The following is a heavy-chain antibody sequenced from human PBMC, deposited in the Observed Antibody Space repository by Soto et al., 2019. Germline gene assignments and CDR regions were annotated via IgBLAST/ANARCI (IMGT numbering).Heavy chain of an antibody. D-gene: IGHD1-20*01. CDR1: GGSISRGDDF. J-gene: IGHJ6*02. V-gene: IGHV4-30-4*01. CDR2: IYYSGST. Sequence: QVQLQESGPGLVKPSQTLSLTCTVSGGSISRGDDFWTWIRQPPGKGLEWIGYIYYSGSTYYNPSLKSRLTMSVDTSMNQFSLKLSSVTAADTAVYYCARDRAKWKDYYYYGMEVWGQGTTVTVPS. CDR3: ARDRAKWKDYYYYGMEV.